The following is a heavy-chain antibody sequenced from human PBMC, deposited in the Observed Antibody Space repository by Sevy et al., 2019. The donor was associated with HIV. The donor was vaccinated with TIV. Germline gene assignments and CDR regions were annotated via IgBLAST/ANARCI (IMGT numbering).Heavy chain of an antibody. V-gene: IGHV4-39*01. J-gene: IGHJ3*02. Sequence: SETLSLTCTVSGGSIRSRNYYWGWIRQPPGKGLEWIGSISYSDSSYYTPSLRSRVTMSVDTSNNQFSLRLNSVTAADTAVYYCARTGGNGDAFDIWGQGTMVTVSS. D-gene: IGHD2-15*01. CDR2: ISYSDSS. CDR3: ARTGGNGDAFDI. CDR1: GGSIRSRNYY.